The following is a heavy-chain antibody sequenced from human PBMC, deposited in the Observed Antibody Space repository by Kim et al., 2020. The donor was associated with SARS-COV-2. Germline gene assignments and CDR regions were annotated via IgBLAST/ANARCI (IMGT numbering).Heavy chain of an antibody. CDR3: AKAGGEGYYFDY. CDR2: ISGSGGST. J-gene: IGHJ4*02. Sequence: GGSLRLSCAASGFTFSSYAMSWVRQAPGKGLEWVSAISGSGGSTYYADSVKGRFTISRDNSKNTLCLQMNSLRAEDTAVYYCAKAGGEGYYFDYWGQGTLVTVSS. CDR1: GFTFSSYA. V-gene: IGHV3-23*01. D-gene: IGHD1-26*01.